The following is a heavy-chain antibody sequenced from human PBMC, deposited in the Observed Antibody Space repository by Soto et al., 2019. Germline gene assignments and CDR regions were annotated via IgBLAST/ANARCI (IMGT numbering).Heavy chain of an antibody. D-gene: IGHD3-22*01. Sequence: EVQLLESGGGLVQPGGSLRLSCAASGFTFSSYAMSWVRQAPGKGLEWVSAISGSGGSTYYADSVKGRFTISRDNSKNTLYLQMNSLRAEDTAVYYCAKDPLYYYDSSPLGFDYWGQGTLVTVSS. CDR1: GFTFSSYA. J-gene: IGHJ4*02. CDR3: AKDPLYYYDSSPLGFDY. V-gene: IGHV3-23*01. CDR2: ISGSGGST.